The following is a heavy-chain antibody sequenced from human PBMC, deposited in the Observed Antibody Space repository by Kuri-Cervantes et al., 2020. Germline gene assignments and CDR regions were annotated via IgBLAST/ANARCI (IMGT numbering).Heavy chain of an antibody. D-gene: IGHD3-10*01. CDR3: ARGYYGSWSLRVYYYYGMDV. CDR2: MNPNSGNT. V-gene: IGHV1-8*01. CDR1: GYTFTSYD. J-gene: IGHJ6*02. Sequence: ASVKVSCKASGYTFTSYDTNWVRQATGQGLEWMGWMNPNSGNTGYAQKFQGRVTMTRNTSISTAYMELSSLRTEDTAVYYCARGYYGSWSLRVYYYYGMDVWGQGTTVTVSS.